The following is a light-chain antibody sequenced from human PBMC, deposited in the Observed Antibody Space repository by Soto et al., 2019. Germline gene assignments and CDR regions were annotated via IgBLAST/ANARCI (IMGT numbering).Light chain of an antibody. Sequence: QSVLTQPPSASGTPGQRVTISCSGSSSNIGSNSVSWYQQLPGTAPKLLIYSNIQRPSGVPDRFSGSKSGISASLAISGLQSEDEADYYCAAWDDSLNGYVFGTGTKVTVL. CDR3: AAWDDSLNGYV. CDR2: SNI. V-gene: IGLV1-44*01. J-gene: IGLJ1*01. CDR1: SSNIGSNS.